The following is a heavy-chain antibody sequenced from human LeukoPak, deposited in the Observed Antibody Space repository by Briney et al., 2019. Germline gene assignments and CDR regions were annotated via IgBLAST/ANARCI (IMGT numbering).Heavy chain of an antibody. CDR2: IYTSGST. CDR3: ARGEYSYGFLDYFDY. D-gene: IGHD5-18*01. CDR1: GGSISSYY. V-gene: IGHV4-4*07. J-gene: IGHJ4*02. Sequence: PSETLSLTCTVSGGSISSYYWSWIRQPAGKGREWSGRIYTSGSTNYNPSLKSRVTISVDKSKNQFPLKLSSVTAADTAVYYCARGEYSYGFLDYFDYWGQGTLVTVSS.